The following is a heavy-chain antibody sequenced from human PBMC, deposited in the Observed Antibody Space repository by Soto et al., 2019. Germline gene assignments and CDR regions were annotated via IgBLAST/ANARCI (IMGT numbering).Heavy chain of an antibody. CDR1: GCTFSSYA. Sequence: GASVKVSCKASGCTFSSYAISWVRQAPGQGLEWMGGIIPIFGTANYAQKFQGRVTITADESTSTAYMELSSQRSEDTAVYYCAGASGLGGVYCYCGMDVWGQGTTVTVSS. CDR2: IIPIFGTA. V-gene: IGHV1-69*13. D-gene: IGHD3-10*01. CDR3: AGASGLGGVYCYCGMDV. J-gene: IGHJ6*02.